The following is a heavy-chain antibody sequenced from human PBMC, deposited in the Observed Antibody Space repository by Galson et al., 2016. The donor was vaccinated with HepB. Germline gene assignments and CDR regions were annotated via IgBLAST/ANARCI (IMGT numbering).Heavy chain of an antibody. V-gene: IGHV1-18*01. Sequence: SCKASGYTFSSYGISWVRQAPGQGLEWMGWISGYNGNTNYAQKLQGRVTMTTNTSTSTAYMELRSLRSDDTAVYYCARGEHSSLLDYWGQGTLVTVSS. CDR1: GYTFSSYG. CDR3: ARGEHSSLLDY. J-gene: IGHJ4*02. D-gene: IGHD6-6*01. CDR2: ISGYNGNT.